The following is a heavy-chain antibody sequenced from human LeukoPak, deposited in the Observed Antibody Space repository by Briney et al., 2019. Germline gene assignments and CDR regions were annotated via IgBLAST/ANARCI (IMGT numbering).Heavy chain of an antibody. CDR2: ISYDGSNK. V-gene: IGHV3-30-3*01. J-gene: IGHJ4*02. CDR3: ASFDY. CDR1: GLTFSSYA. Sequence: PGGSLRLSCAASGLTFSSYAMHWVRQAPGRGLEWVAVISYDGSNKYYADSVKGRFTISRDNSKNTLYLQMNSLRAEDTAVYYCASFDYWGQGTLVTVSS.